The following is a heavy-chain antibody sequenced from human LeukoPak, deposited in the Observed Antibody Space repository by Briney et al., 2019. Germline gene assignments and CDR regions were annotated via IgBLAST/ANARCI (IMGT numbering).Heavy chain of an antibody. D-gene: IGHD6-6*01. Sequence: GGSLRLSCAASGFTFSSYAMNWVRQAPGKGLEWVSGISNGGSTYYADSVKGRFTISRDYFQNTLYLQMNSLRAEDTAVYYCAKETSSSFDYWGRGTLVTVSS. J-gene: IGHJ4*02. V-gene: IGHV3-23*01. CDR2: ISNGGST. CDR1: GFTFSSYA. CDR3: AKETSSSFDY.